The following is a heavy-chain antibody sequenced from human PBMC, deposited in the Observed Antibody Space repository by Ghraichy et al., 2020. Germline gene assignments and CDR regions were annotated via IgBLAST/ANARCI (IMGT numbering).Heavy chain of an antibody. V-gene: IGHV1-18*04. CDR1: GYTFTSYG. CDR2: ISAYNGNT. Sequence: ASVKVSCKASGYTFTSYGISWVRQAPGQGLEWMGWISAYNGNTNYAQKLQGRVTMTTDTSTSTAYMELRSLRSDDTAVYYCAREWYSSSWSTGRYFDLWGRGTLVTVSS. D-gene: IGHD6-13*01. CDR3: AREWYSSSWSTGRYFDL. J-gene: IGHJ2*01.